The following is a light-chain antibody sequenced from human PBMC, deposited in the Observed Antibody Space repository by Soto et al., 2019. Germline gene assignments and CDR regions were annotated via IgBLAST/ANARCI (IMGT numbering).Light chain of an antibody. Sequence: ELVLTQSPGTLSLSPGARATLSCRASHSVSSRYLAWYQQKPGKAPSLLIYGAYSRATGIPYRFSVSGYGTDVTLTSSRLEPEYCGSYYCQQYDTSTPETFGQGTKV. CDR1: HSVSSRY. J-gene: IGKJ1*01. V-gene: IGKV3-20*01. CDR2: GAY. CDR3: QQYDTSTPET.